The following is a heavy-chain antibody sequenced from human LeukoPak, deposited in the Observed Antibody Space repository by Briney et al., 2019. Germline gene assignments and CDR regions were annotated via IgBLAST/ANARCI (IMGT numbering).Heavy chain of an antibody. V-gene: IGHV3-21*01. D-gene: IGHD3/OR15-3a*01. CDR2: INSSSSYI. Sequence: GGSLRLSCAASGFTFITYSMNWVRQAPGKGLEWVSSINSSSSYIYYADSEKGRFTISRDNAKNSLYLQMNSLRAEDTAVYYCARVYGLVATRRRWSFDLWGRGTLVTVSS. J-gene: IGHJ2*01. CDR3: ARVYGLVATRRRWSFDL. CDR1: GFTFITYS.